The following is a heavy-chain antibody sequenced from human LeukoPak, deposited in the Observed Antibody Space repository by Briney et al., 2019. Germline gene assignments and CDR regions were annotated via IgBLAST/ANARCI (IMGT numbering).Heavy chain of an antibody. Sequence: GGSLRLSCAASGFTFSSYGMHWVRQAPGKGLEWVAIIWYDGSSKYYADSVKGRFTISRDNSKNTLYLQMNSLRAEDTAVYYCARVLGFGSPPAYWGQGTQVFVSS. CDR2: IWYDGSSK. CDR3: ARVLGFGSPPAY. V-gene: IGHV3-33*01. CDR1: GFTFSSYG. D-gene: IGHD3-10*01. J-gene: IGHJ4*02.